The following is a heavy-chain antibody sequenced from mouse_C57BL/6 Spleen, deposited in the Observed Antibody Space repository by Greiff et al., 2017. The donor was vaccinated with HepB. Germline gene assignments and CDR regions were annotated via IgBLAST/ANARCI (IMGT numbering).Heavy chain of an antibody. J-gene: IGHJ3*01. CDR2: IDPSDSET. CDR3: ARGGYDYDRVLFAY. V-gene: IGHV1-52*01. Sequence: VQLQQSGAELVRPGSSVKLSCKASGYTFTSYWMHWVKQRPIQGLEWIGNIDPSDSETHYNQKFKDKATLTVDKSSSTAYMQLSSLTSEDSAVYYCARGGYDYDRVLFAYWGQGTLVTVSA. CDR1: GYTFTSYW. D-gene: IGHD2-4*01.